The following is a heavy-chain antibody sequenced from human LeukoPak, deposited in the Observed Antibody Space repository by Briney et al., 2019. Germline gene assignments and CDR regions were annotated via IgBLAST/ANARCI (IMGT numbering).Heavy chain of an antibody. V-gene: IGHV3-23*01. D-gene: IGHD3-16*01. CDR3: ARFRWGDYYYYGVDV. CDR2: ISGSGGST. Sequence: GGSLRLSCATSGFTFSSYALNWVRQAPGQGLEWVSAISGSGGSTYYADSAKGRFTISRDTSNNVVYLQLNSLRAEDTAIYYCARFRWGDYYYYGVDVWGQGTTVTVSS. J-gene: IGHJ6*02. CDR1: GFTFSSYA.